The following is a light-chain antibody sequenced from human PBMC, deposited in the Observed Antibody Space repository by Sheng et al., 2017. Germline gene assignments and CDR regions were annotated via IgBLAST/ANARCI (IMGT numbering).Light chain of an antibody. J-gene: IGKJ4*01. CDR1: QSVSSN. Sequence: EIVMTQSPASLSVSPGERATLSCRASQSVSSNLAWYQQKPGQAPRLLIYGASTRATGIPARFSGSGSGTEFTLTISSLQSEDFAVYYCQQYGTSPPITFGGGTKVEI. CDR3: QQYGTSPPIT. CDR2: GAS. V-gene: IGKV3-15*01.